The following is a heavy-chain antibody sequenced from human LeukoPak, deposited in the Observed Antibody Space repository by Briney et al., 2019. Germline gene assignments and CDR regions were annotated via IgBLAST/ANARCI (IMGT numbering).Heavy chain of an antibody. D-gene: IGHD3-3*02. CDR1: GFTFSSCS. CDR3: AKEKDTIYFDL. J-gene: IGHJ3*01. V-gene: IGHV3-48*01. Sequence: GGSLRLSCAASGFTFSSCSMNWVRQAPGKGLEWVSYISSGGSSIYYADSVKGRFTISRDNSENSVYLQMDSLTTEDTAVYYCAKEKDTIYFDLWGQGTMVTVSA. CDR2: ISSGGSSI.